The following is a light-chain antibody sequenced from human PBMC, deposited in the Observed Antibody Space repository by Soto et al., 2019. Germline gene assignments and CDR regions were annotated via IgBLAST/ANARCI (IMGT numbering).Light chain of an antibody. V-gene: IGLV2-14*01. J-gene: IGLJ1*01. CDR2: EVS. CDR1: SSDVGGYNY. CDR3: SSYRSNSALHV. Sequence: QSALTQPPSASGSPGQSVTISCTGTSSDVGGYNYVSWYQQHPGRAPRLMIYEVSHRPSEVSNRFSGSKSGNTASLTISGLQADDEADYYCSSYRSNSALHVFGTGTKLTVL.